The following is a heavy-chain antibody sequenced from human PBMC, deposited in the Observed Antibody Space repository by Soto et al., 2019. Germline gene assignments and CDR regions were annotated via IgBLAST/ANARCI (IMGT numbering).Heavy chain of an antibody. CDR2: ISANNGNT. Sequence: QVQLVQSGAEVKQPGASVNVSCKASGYTFTNYGVSWVRQAPGQGLEWMGWISANNGNTKYAQKFQGRVTMTTDTSTSTVYMELRSLRSDDTAVYFCARVEMLGYGSDYWGQGTLVTVSS. CDR3: ARVEMLGYGSDY. V-gene: IGHV1-18*01. CDR1: GYTFTNYG. D-gene: IGHD3-10*01. J-gene: IGHJ4*02.